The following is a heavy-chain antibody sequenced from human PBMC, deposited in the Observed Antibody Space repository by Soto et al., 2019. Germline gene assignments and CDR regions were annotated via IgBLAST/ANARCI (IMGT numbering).Heavy chain of an antibody. D-gene: IGHD1-1*01. CDR2: IFHSGAT. CDR1: GDSISSSHW. CDR3: ARQLERGDLPEGFEY. V-gene: IGHV4-4*02. J-gene: IGHJ4*02. Sequence: QVQLQESGPGLVEPSGTLSLTCAVSGDSISSSHWWSWVRQSPGQGLEWIGEIFHSGATKYNPSLGSRVTMSVDKSNNQLPLKLRSVTAADTAVYYCARQLERGDLPEGFEYWGQGTLATVSS.